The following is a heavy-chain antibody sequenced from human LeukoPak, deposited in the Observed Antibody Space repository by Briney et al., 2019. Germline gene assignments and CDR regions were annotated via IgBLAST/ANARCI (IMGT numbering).Heavy chain of an antibody. D-gene: IGHD3-22*01. J-gene: IGHJ4*02. CDR1: GFTFSSYW. V-gene: IGHV3-7*01. Sequence: PGGSLRLSCAASGFTFSSYWMTWVRQAPGKGLEWVANIKQDGSEKYYVDSVKGRFTISRDNAENSLYLQMNSLRAEDTAVYYCASSGYYGDYFDYWGQGALVTVSS. CDR3: ASSGYYGDYFDY. CDR2: IKQDGSEK.